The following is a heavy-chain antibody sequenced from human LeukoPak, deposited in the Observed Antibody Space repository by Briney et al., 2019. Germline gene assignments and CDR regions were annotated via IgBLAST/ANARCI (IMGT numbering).Heavy chain of an antibody. V-gene: IGHV3-7*05. Sequence: GGSLRLSCAASGFTFSNYWMSWVRQAPGKGLEWVANINQDESEKYYVDSVKGRFTISRDNAKNSLYLQMNSLRAEDTAVYYCARVRVSSYYGMDIWGQGTTVTVSS. CDR3: ARVRVSSYYGMDI. J-gene: IGHJ6*02. CDR2: INQDESEK. CDR1: GFTFSNYW. D-gene: IGHD2/OR15-2a*01.